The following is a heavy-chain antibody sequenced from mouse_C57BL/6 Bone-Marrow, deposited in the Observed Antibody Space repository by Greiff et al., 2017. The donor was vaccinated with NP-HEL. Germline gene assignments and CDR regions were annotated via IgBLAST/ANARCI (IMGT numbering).Heavy chain of an antibody. CDR3: AHYYGSSYEAMDY. V-gene: IGHV14-3*01. CDR1: GFNIKNTY. J-gene: IGHJ4*01. CDR2: IDPANGNT. Sequence: EVQLQQSVAELVRPGASVKLSCTASGFNIKNTYMHWVKQRPEQGLEWIGRIDPANGNTKYAPKFQGKATITAATSSNTAYLQLSSLTSEDTAIYYCAHYYGSSYEAMDYWGQGTSVTVSS. D-gene: IGHD1-1*01.